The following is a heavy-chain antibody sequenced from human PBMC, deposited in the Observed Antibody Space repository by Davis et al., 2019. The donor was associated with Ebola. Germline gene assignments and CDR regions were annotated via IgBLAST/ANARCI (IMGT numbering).Heavy chain of an antibody. Sequence: SVKVSCKASGYTFTSYGISWVRQAPGQGLEWMGGIIPIFGTANYAQKFQGRVTITADKSTSTAYMELSSLRSEDTAVYYCARSTSAPWDYYYYYGMDVWGQGTTVTVSS. D-gene: IGHD1-26*01. CDR3: ARSTSAPWDYYYYYGMDV. J-gene: IGHJ6*02. CDR2: IIPIFGTA. V-gene: IGHV1-69*06. CDR1: GYTFTSYG.